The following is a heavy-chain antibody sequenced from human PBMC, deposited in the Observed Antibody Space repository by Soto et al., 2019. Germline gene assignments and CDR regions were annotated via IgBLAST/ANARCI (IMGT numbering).Heavy chain of an antibody. D-gene: IGHD2-15*01. Sequence: QVRLKESGPGLVKPSGTLSLTCAVSGGSVESSSCWSWVRQASGKGLEWIGEIYHSGTFNYNPSLASRVSVSVDKSTNQFSLNLNSVTAADTAVYYCVRSVPAATWAYNGMDVWGQGTTVTVSS. J-gene: IGHJ6*02. V-gene: IGHV4-4*02. CDR3: VRSVPAATWAYNGMDV. CDR2: IYHSGTF. CDR1: GGSVESSSC.